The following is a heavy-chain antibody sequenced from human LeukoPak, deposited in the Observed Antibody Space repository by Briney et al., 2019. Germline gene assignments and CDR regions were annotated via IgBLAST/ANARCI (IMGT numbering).Heavy chain of an antibody. J-gene: IGHJ6*02. CDR3: ASFPYGMDV. CDR2: INHSGST. V-gene: IGHV4-34*01. CDR1: GGSFSGYY. Sequence: SETLSLTCAVYGGSFSGYYWSWIRQPPGKGLEWIGEINHSGSTNYNPSLKSRVTISVDTSKNQSSLKLSSVTAADTAVYYCASFPYGMDVWGQGTTVTVSS.